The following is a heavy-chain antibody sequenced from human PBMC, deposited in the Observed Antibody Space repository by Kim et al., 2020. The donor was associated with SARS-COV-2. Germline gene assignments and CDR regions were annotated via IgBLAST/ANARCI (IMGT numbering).Heavy chain of an antibody. CDR1: GFTFSSYS. CDR3: ARGGVGAIRDYYYGMDV. D-gene: IGHD1-26*01. V-gene: IGHV3-21*01. J-gene: IGHJ6*02. Sequence: GGSLRLSCAASGFTFSSYSMNWVRQAPGKGLEWVSSISSSSSYIYYADSVKGRFTISRDNAKNSLYLQMNSLRAEDTAVYYCARGGVGAIRDYYYGMDVWGQGTTVTVSS. CDR2: ISSSSSYI.